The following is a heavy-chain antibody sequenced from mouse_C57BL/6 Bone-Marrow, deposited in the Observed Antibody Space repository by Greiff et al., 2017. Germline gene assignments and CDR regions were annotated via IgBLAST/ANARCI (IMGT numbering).Heavy chain of an antibody. V-gene: IGHV1-64*01. D-gene: IGHD1-1*01. J-gene: IGHJ3*01. CDR3: ARGESRNLLLRSFAY. CDR1: GYTFTSYW. CDR2: IHPNSGST. Sequence: QVQLQQPGAELVKPGASVKLSCKASGYTFTSYWMHWVKQRPGQGLEWIGMIHPNSGSTNYNEKFKSKATLTVDKSSSTAYMQLSSLTSEDSAVYYCARGESRNLLLRSFAYWGQGTLVTVSA.